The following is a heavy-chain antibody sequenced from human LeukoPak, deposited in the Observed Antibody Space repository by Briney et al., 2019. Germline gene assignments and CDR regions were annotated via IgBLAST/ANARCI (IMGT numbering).Heavy chain of an antibody. D-gene: IGHD1-26*01. Sequence: PGGSLRLSCAASGFTFDDYAMHWVRQAPGKGLEWVSGISWNSGSIGYADSVKGRFTISRDNAENSLYLQMNSLRAEDTALYYCAKGYVSGSYYYLFDYWGQGTLVTVSS. V-gene: IGHV3-9*01. CDR2: ISWNSGSI. J-gene: IGHJ4*02. CDR1: GFTFDDYA. CDR3: AKGYVSGSYYYLFDY.